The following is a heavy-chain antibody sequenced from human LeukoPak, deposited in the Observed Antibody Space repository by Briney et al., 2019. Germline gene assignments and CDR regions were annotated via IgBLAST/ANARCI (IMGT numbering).Heavy chain of an antibody. CDR1: GFTFSSYA. Sequence: GGSLRLSCAASGFTFSSYAMNWVRQAPGKGLEWVSISGSGGDTYYADSVKGRFAISRDNSKNTLYLQMNSLRAEDTAVYYCAKARGATYGTYYFDYWGQGTLVTVSS. D-gene: IGHD4/OR15-4a*01. J-gene: IGHJ4*02. V-gene: IGHV3-23*01. CDR3: AKARGATYGTYYFDY. CDR2: ISGSGGDT.